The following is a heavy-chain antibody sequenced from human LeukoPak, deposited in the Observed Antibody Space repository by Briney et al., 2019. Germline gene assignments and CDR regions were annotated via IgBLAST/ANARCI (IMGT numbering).Heavy chain of an antibody. CDR2: LWSDGSHQ. CDR1: GFSFSVHG. D-gene: IGHD5-12*01. V-gene: IGHV3-33*01. Sequence: PGGSLRLSCAASGFSFSVHGMHWVRQAPGKGLEWVAGLWSDGSHQYYVDSVKGRFTVSRDNSRETLYLQMNSLRVEDTAVYYWARAYSGYDGDYFDYWGQGTLVTVSS. J-gene: IGHJ4*02. CDR3: ARAYSGYDGDYFDY.